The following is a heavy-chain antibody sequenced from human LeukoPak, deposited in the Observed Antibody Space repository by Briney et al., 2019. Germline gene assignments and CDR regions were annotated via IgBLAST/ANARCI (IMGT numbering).Heavy chain of an antibody. D-gene: IGHD5-24*01. CDR2: INHSGST. J-gene: IGHJ4*02. Sequence: SETLSLTCAVYGGSFSGYFWSWIRQSPGKGLEWIGEINHSGSTSYNPSLKSRVTISVDASKNQFSLKLSSVTAADTAVYYCARGRGYNSFDYWGQGTLVTVSS. V-gene: IGHV4-34*01. CDR1: GGSFSGYF. CDR3: ARGRGYNSFDY.